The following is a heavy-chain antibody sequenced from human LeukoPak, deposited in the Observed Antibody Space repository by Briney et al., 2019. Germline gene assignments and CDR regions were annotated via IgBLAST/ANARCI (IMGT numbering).Heavy chain of an antibody. V-gene: IGHV3-30-3*01. CDR1: GFTFSSYA. CDR3: ARDEGDQWQPLDY. Sequence: GGSLRLSCAASGFTFSSYAMHWVRQAPGKGLEWVAVISYDGSNKYYADSVKGRFTISRDNSKNTLYLQMNSLKAEDTAVYYCARDEGDQWQPLDYWGQGTLVTVSS. CDR2: ISYDGSNK. J-gene: IGHJ4*02. D-gene: IGHD6-19*01.